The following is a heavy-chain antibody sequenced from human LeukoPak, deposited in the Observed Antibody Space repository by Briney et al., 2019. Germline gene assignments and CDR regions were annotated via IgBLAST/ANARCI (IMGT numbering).Heavy chain of an antibody. CDR2: FIPDYGLA. J-gene: IGHJ4*02. Sequence: ASVKVSRKASGGTFSNFAISWVRQAPGQGLEWMGRFIPDYGLANYVQKFHDRLTITADKSTDTAYMELSSLTSEDTAVYYCARAQVKGAFDYWGQGTLVTVSS. D-gene: IGHD3-16*01. CDR1: GGTFSNFA. CDR3: ARAQVKGAFDY. V-gene: IGHV1-69*04.